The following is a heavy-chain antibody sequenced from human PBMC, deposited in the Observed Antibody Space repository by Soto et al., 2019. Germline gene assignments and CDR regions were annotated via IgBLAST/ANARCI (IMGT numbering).Heavy chain of an antibody. CDR2: INPRGGST. CDR1: GYTFTSYY. J-gene: IGHJ4*02. Sequence: ASVKVSCKASGYTFTSYYLHWVRQAPGQGPECMGRINPRGGSTTYAPKFQGRVTMTRDTSTSTGYMELSSLRSEDTALYFCTRGRSFGAADYYFDYWGQGTLVTVSS. D-gene: IGHD6-13*01. CDR3: TRGRSFGAADYYFDY. V-gene: IGHV1-46*01.